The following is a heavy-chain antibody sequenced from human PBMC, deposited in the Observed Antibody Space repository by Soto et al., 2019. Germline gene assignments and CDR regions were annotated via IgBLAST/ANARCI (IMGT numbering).Heavy chain of an antibody. CDR2: ISYDGSNK. CDR1: GSTFSTYG. D-gene: IGHD4-17*01. V-gene: IGHV3-30*18. Sequence: QVQVVESGGGVVQPGRSLRLSCAASGSTFSTYGMHWVRQAPGKGLEWVAVISYDGSNKYYADSVKGRFTISRDNSKNTLYLQMNSLRAEDTAVFYCAKDHLPYTVTTPGSWGQGTLVTVSS. CDR3: AKDHLPYTVTTPGS. J-gene: IGHJ5*02.